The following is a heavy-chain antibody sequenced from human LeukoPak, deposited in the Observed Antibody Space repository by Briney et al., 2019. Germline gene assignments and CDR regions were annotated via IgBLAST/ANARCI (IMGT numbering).Heavy chain of an antibody. V-gene: IGHV4-39*01. Sequence: SETLSLTCTVSGGSISSSSYYWGWIRQPPGKGLEWIGGIYYSRSTYYNPSLKSRVTISVDTSKNQFSLKLSSVTAADTAVYYCAKAFSSAYDYGPTDSWGQGTLVTVSS. CDR1: GGSISSSSYY. CDR3: AKAFSSAYDYGPTDS. D-gene: IGHD4/OR15-4a*01. CDR2: IYYSRST. J-gene: IGHJ4*02.